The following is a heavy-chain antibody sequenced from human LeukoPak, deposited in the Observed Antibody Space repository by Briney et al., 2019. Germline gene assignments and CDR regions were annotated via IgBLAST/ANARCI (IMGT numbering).Heavy chain of an antibody. CDR2: MNPNRGNT. V-gene: IGHV1-8*01. CDR3: ARDFGVPLP. D-gene: IGHD3-10*01. Sequence: ASVKVSCKASGYAFTNYDINWVRQTAGEGLEWMGWMNPNRGNTGYAQKFQGRVTMTRNTSINTAYMELSSLRPEDTAVYYCARDFGVPLPWGQGTTVTVSS. CDR1: GYAFTNYD. J-gene: IGHJ3*01.